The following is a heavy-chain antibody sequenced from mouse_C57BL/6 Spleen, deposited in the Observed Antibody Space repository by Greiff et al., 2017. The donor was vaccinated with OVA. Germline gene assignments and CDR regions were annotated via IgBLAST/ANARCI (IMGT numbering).Heavy chain of an antibody. Sequence: QVQLQQSGAELVMPGASVKLSCKASGYTFTSYWMHWVKQRPGQGLEWIGEIDPSDSYTNYNRKFKGKSTLTVDKSSSTAYMQLSSLTSEDSAVYYCARSHYGSSGFAYWGQGTLVTVSA. D-gene: IGHD1-1*01. J-gene: IGHJ3*01. V-gene: IGHV1-69*01. CDR2: IDPSDSYT. CDR3: ARSHYGSSGFAY. CDR1: GYTFTSYW.